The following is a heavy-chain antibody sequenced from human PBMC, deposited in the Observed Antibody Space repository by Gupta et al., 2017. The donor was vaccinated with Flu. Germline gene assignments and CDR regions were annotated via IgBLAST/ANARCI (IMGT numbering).Heavy chain of an antibody. CDR1: GYSIRRGYY. Sequence: QLQLQDLRLGLVKPAETMSLPYDVAGYSIRRGYYWGWIRQPPGKGLEWIGSIYHSGSTYYNPSLKSRVTISVDTSKNQFSLKLSSVTAADTAVYYCARDGDGGNPDDAFDIWGQGTMVTVSS. J-gene: IGHJ3*02. V-gene: IGHV4-38-2*02. D-gene: IGHD2-15*01. CDR3: ARDGDGGNPDDAFDI. CDR2: IYHSGST.